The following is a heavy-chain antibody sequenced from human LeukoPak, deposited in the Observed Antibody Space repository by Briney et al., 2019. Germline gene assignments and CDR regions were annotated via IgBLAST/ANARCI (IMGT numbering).Heavy chain of an antibody. CDR2: TFYRSKWNF. D-gene: IGHD6-13*01. CDR1: GDSVSSSTSA. J-gene: IGHJ4*02. V-gene: IGHV6-1*01. CDR3: ARDVSTSDYYFDY. Sequence: SQTLSVTCAISGDSVSSSTSAWNWIRQSPSRGLEWLGRTFYRSKWNFDYVVSLKGRITINPDTSKNQFSLQLNSVTPEDTAVYYCARDVSTSDYYFDYWGQGTLVTVSS.